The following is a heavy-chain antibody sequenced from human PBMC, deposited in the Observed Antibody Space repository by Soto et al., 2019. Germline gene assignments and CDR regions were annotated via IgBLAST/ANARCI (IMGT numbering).Heavy chain of an antibody. CDR3: ARESVAVAGTDFDY. J-gene: IGHJ4*02. V-gene: IGHV3-33*01. CDR1: GFSFSSYG. D-gene: IGHD6-19*01. CDR2: IWYDGSNK. Sequence: GGSLRLSCAASGFSFSSYGMHWVRQAPGKGLEWVAVIWYDGSNKYYADSVKGRFTISRDNSMYTLCLQMNSLRAEDTAVYYCARESVAVAGTDFDYWGQGTLVTVSS.